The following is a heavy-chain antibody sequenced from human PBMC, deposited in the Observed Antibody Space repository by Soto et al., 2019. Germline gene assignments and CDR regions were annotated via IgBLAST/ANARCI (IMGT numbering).Heavy chain of an antibody. J-gene: IGHJ4*02. CDR1: GLTFSSYW. CDR3: ALSHTVTTDY. Sequence: EVQLVESGGGLVQPGGSLRLSCAASGLTFSSYWMHWVRQAPGKGWVWVSRINSDGSSTSYADSVKGRFTISRDNAKNTLYLQMNSLRAEETAVYYCALSHTVTTDYWGQGTLVTVSS. CDR2: INSDGSST. V-gene: IGHV3-74*01. D-gene: IGHD4-17*01.